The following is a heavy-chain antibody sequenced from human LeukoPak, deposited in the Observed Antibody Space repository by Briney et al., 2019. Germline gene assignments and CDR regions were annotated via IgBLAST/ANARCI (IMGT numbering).Heavy chain of an antibody. CDR1: GYTFTSYG. J-gene: IGHJ5*02. Sequence: ASVKVSCKASGYTFTSYGISWVRQAPGQGLEWMGWISAYNGNTNYAQELQGRVTMTTDTSTSTAYMELRSLRSDDTAVYYCARPLDCSSTSCYSVNWFDPWGQGTLVTVSS. D-gene: IGHD2-2*01. CDR2: ISAYNGNT. CDR3: ARPLDCSSTSCYSVNWFDP. V-gene: IGHV1-18*01.